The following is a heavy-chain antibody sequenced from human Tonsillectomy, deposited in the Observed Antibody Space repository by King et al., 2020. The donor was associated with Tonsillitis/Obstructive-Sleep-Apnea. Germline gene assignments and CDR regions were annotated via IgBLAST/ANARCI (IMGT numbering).Heavy chain of an antibody. CDR2: ISWNSGSI. CDR3: AKSPYYDSSGYNHYFDY. V-gene: IGHV3-9*01. CDR1: GFTFDDYA. D-gene: IGHD3-22*01. J-gene: IGHJ4*02. Sequence: VQLVESGRGLVQPGRSLRLSCAASGFTFDDYAIHWVRQAPGKGLEWVSGISWNSGSIGYADSVKGRFTISRDNAKNSLYLQMNSLRAEDTALYYCAKSPYYDSSGYNHYFDYWGQGTLVTVSS.